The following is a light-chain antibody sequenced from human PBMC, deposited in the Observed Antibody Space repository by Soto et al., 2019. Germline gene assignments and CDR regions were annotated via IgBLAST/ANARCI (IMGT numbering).Light chain of an antibody. Sequence: IVMTQSPGTLSLSPGERATISCRASQVIGSRYLAWYHQKSGQAPRLLIYGASSRATGIPDRFSGSGSGTDFTLTSSRVEPEDFGVYYCQQFGSSVPHTFGQGTKLEIK. CDR2: GAS. CDR1: QVIGSRY. J-gene: IGKJ2*01. V-gene: IGKV3-20*01. CDR3: QQFGSSVPHT.